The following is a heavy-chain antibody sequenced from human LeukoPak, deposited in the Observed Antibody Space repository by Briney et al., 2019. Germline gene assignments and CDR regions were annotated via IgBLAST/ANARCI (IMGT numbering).Heavy chain of an antibody. CDR3: ARGRIYSDFWSGYYLGYYYYMDV. CDR2: INHSGST. Sequence: SETLSLTCAVYGGSFSGYYWSWIRQPPGKGLEWIGEINHSGSTNYNPSLKSRVTISVDTSKNQFSLKLSSVTAADTAVYYCARGRIYSDFWSGYYLGYYYYMDVWGKGTTVTVSS. V-gene: IGHV4-34*01. J-gene: IGHJ6*03. D-gene: IGHD3-3*01. CDR1: GGSFSGYY.